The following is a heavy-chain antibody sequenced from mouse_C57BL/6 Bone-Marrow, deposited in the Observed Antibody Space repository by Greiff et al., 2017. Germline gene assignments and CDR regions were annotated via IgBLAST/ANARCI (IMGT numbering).Heavy chain of an antibody. Sequence: QVQLQQSGAELVKPGASVTISCKASGYAFSSYWLNWVKQRPGKGLEWIGQIYPGDGDTNYNGKFKGKATLTADKSSSTAYMQLSRLTAEDSAVFICAREIYYYGSRYFDVWGRGTTVTVSS. J-gene: IGHJ1*03. D-gene: IGHD1-1*01. CDR3: AREIYYYGSRYFDV. V-gene: IGHV1-80*01. CDR1: GYAFSSYW. CDR2: IYPGDGDT.